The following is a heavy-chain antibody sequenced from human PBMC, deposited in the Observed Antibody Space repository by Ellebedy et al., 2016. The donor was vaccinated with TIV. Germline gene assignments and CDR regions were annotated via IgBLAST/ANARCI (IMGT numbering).Heavy chain of an antibody. V-gene: IGHV3-74*01. CDR2: ISSDGRST. D-gene: IGHD3-10*01. Sequence: PGGSLRLSCAASGFTFSRSWMNWVRQAPGKGLVWLSAISSDGRSTTYADSVKGRFTIARDNTKNTLDLQMNSLRAEDTAVYYCGSDRGSSFAYWGQGTLVIVSS. CDR1: GFTFSRSW. CDR3: GSDRGSSFAY. J-gene: IGHJ4*02.